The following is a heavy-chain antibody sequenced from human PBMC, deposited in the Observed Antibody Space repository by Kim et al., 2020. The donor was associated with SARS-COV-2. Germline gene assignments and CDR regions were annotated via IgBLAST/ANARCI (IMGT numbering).Heavy chain of an antibody. CDR3: AREGAVAGYRGWGYYYGMDV. CDR2: IGTAGDT. Sequence: GGSLRLSCAASGFTFSSYDMHWVRQATGKGLEWVSAIGTAGDTYYPGSVKGRFTISRENAKNSLYLQMNSLRAGDTAVYYCAREGAVAGYRGWGYYYGMDVWGQGTTVTVSS. J-gene: IGHJ6*02. D-gene: IGHD6-19*01. CDR1: GFTFSSYD. V-gene: IGHV3-13*01.